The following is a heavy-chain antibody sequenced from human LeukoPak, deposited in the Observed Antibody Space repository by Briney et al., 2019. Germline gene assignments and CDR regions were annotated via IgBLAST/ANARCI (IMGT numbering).Heavy chain of an antibody. D-gene: IGHD3-10*01. CDR3: ARLSLVRGVLPDN. V-gene: IGHV4-59*02. J-gene: IGHJ4*02. CDR1: GTSVSGYY. CDR2: IYYSGTT. Sequence: SETLSLTCTVSGTSVSGYYWSWVRQSPGKGLEWIGYIYYSGTTNYNPSPKSRVTMSVDTSKNQFSLKLTSVTAADTAVYYCARLSLVRGVLPDNWGLGTLVIVS.